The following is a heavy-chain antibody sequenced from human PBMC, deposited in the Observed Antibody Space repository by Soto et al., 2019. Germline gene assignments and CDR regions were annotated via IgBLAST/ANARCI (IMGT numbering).Heavy chain of an antibody. D-gene: IGHD3-22*01. CDR3: ARVMYYYDSSGYWNWFDP. J-gene: IGHJ5*02. CDR2: IYYSGST. Sequence: SETLSLTCTVSGGSISSGDYYWSWIRQPPGKGLEWIGYIYYSGSTYYNPSLKSRVTISVDTSKNQFSLKLSSVTAADTAVYYCARVMYYYDSSGYWNWFDPWSQGTLVTVSS. V-gene: IGHV4-30-4*01. CDR1: GGSISSGDYY.